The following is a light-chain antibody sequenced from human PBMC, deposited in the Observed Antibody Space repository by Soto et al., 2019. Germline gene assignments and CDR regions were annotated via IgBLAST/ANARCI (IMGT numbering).Light chain of an antibody. CDR1: QSVSSSR. CDR3: QQYGSSPIT. Sequence: EIVLTQSPGTLSLSPGERATLSCRASQSVSSSRLGWYQQKPGQAPRLLIYDASGRVTDSPDRFSGSGSGTDFTLTISRLEPEDFAFYYCQQYGSSPITFGQGTRLEIK. J-gene: IGKJ5*01. CDR2: DAS. V-gene: IGKV3-20*01.